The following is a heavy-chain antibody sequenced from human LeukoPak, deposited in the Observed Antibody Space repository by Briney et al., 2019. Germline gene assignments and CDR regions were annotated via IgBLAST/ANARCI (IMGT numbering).Heavy chain of an antibody. Sequence: SVKVSCKASGGTFSSYAISWVRQAPGQGLEWMGGIIPIFGTANYAQKFQGRVTITTDESTSTAYMELSSLRSEDTAVYYCARGPPVPTYFDYWGQGTLVTVSS. CDR3: ARGPPVPTYFDY. V-gene: IGHV1-69*05. J-gene: IGHJ4*02. CDR1: GGTFSSYA. CDR2: IIPIFGTA. D-gene: IGHD4-17*01.